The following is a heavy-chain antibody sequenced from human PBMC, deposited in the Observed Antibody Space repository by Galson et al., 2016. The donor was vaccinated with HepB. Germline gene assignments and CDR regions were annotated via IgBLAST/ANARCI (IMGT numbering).Heavy chain of an antibody. Sequence: SETLSLTCAVYGVSFSTYYWTWIRQPPGKGLEWIGEINHSGITNYNPSLKSRVTISVDTSKNQFSLRLSSVTAADTAVYYCASLLGYCSGGSCYFPWGQGTMVTVSS. CDR1: GVSFSTYY. D-gene: IGHD2-15*01. CDR3: ASLLGYCSGGSCYFP. J-gene: IGHJ3*01. CDR2: INHSGIT. V-gene: IGHV4-34*01.